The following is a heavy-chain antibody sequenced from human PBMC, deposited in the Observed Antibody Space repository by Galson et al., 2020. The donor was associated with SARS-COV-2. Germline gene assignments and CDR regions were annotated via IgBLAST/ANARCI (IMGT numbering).Heavy chain of an antibody. CDR1: GFTFSSYW. D-gene: IGHD2-15*01. V-gene: IGHV3-7*01. CDR2: IKQDGSEK. Sequence: GESLKISCAASGFTFSSYWMSWVRQAPGKGLEWVDNIKQDGSEKYYVDSVKGRFTISRDNAKNSLYLQMNSLRAEDTAVYYCARHPPGYCSGGSCQYLGYFDLWGRGTLVTVSS. CDR3: ARHPPGYCSGGSCQYLGYFDL. J-gene: IGHJ2*01.